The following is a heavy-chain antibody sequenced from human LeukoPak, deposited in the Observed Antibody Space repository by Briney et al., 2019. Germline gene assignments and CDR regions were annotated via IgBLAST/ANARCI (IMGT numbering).Heavy chain of an antibody. Sequence: ASVKVSCKASGYTFTSYGISWVRQAPGQGLEWMGWISAYNGNTNYAQKLQGGVTMTTDTSTSTAYMELRSLRSDDTAVYYCARTSEGTRSWFLYYYYYMDVWGKGTTVTISS. J-gene: IGHJ6*03. CDR1: GYTFTSYG. V-gene: IGHV1-18*01. CDR3: ARTSEGTRSWFLYYYYYMDV. CDR2: ISAYNGNT. D-gene: IGHD6-13*01.